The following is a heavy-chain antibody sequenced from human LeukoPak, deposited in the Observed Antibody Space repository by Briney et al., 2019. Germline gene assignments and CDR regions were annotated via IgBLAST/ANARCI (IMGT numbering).Heavy chain of an antibody. CDR2: ISSSSSTI. Sequence: GGTLRLSCAGSGFTFSSYSMNWVRQAPGKRLEWVSYISSSSSTIYYADSVKGRFTISRDNAKNSLYLQMNSLRAEDTAVYYCARDFGLQRMAYWGQGTLVTVSS. CDR1: GFTFSSYS. J-gene: IGHJ4*02. D-gene: IGHD5-24*01. V-gene: IGHV3-48*01. CDR3: ARDFGLQRMAY.